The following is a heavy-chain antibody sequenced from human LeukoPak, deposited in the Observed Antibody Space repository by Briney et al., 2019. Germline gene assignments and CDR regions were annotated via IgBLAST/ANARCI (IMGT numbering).Heavy chain of an antibody. V-gene: IGHV4-38-2*02. CDR1: GYSTTTNYY. J-gene: IGHJ6*03. CDR3: VTPRSWELSDMAV. CDR2: VYHNGET. D-gene: IGHD1-26*01. Sequence: SETLSLTCTVSGYSTTTNYYWAWIRQSPGTGLEWIGSVYHNGETYYNPSLKSQVIISVDTSKNEFSLRLTSVTAADTAVYYCVTPRSWELSDMAVWGKGTTVIVSS.